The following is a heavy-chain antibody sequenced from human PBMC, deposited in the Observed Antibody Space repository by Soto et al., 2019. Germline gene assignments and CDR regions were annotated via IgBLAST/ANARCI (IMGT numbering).Heavy chain of an antibody. V-gene: IGHV3-30-3*01. D-gene: IGHD6-6*01. Sequence: VGSLRLSCAASGFTFSSYAMHWVRQAPGKGLEWVAVISYDGSNKYYADSVKGRFTISRDNSKNTLYLQMNSLRAEDTAVYYCARDYSSSSQFSYGMDVWGQGTTVTVSS. J-gene: IGHJ6*02. CDR2: ISYDGSNK. CDR3: ARDYSSSSQFSYGMDV. CDR1: GFTFSSYA.